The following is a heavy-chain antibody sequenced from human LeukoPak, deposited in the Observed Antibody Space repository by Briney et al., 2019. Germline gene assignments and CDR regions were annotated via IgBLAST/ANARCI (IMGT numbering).Heavy chain of an antibody. V-gene: IGHV3-48*03. CDR1: GFTLSNYE. CDR2: ISSSGSRI. J-gene: IGHJ5*02. CDR3: ASGWFDL. Sequence: PGGSLRLSCAASGFTLSNYEMNWVRQTPGKGLGWLSYISSSGSRIFEAGSVKGRFTISRDNVNNLLYLQMNSLRDEDTAVYYCASGWFDLWGQGTLVTVSS.